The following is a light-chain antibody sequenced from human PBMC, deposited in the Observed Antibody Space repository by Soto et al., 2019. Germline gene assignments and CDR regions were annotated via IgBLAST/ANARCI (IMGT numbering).Light chain of an antibody. J-gene: IGKJ4*01. CDR2: AAS. CDR3: QKYGSSPLN. CDR1: QGIASY. Sequence: IQFTHSPSSLSASVVDRVTITFLASQGIASYLAWYQQKPGKAPKLLIYAASSLQSGVPSRFSGSGSGTEFTLTISRLEPEDFAVYYCQKYGSSPLNFSGGTKVDIK. V-gene: IGKV1-9*01.